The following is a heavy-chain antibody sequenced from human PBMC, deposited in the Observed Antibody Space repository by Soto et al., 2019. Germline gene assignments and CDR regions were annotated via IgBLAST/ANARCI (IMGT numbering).Heavy chain of an antibody. D-gene: IGHD1-26*01. CDR2: IYYSGST. CDR3: ARAGSGSYPTSGYFDY. J-gene: IGHJ4*02. Sequence: SSETLSLTCTVSGGSVSSGSYYWSWIRQPPGKGLEWIGYIYYSGSTNYNPSLKSRVTISVDTSKNQFSLKLSSVTAADTAVYYCARAGSGSYPTSGYFDYWGKGTLVTVDS. CDR1: GGSVSSGSYY. V-gene: IGHV4-61*01.